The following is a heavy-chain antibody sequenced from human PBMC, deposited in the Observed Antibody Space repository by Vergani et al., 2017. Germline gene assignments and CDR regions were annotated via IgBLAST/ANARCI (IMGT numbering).Heavy chain of an antibody. J-gene: IGHJ4*02. Sequence: QVQLVQSGAEVKKPGSSVKVSCKASGGTFSRYAISWVRQAPGQGLEWMGGIIPIFGTANYAQKFQGRVTITADESTSTAYMELSSLRSEDTAVYYCARDGHCSSTSCYTGGIDYWGQGTLVTVSS. CDR2: IIPIFGTA. D-gene: IGHD2-2*02. CDR3: ARDGHCSSTSCYTGGIDY. V-gene: IGHV1-69*13. CDR1: GGTFSRYA.